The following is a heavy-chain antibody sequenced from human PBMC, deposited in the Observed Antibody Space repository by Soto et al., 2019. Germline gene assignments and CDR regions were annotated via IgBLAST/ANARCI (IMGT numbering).Heavy chain of an antibody. CDR3: AKPPVRKSEHLSF. CDR1: GLTLNDYA. V-gene: IGHV3-23*01. CDR2: IRGSEDTT. D-gene: IGHD3-10*01. Sequence: QPGGSLRLSCAGSGLTLNDYAMSWVRQAPGKGLEWVSSIRGSEDTTFYADSVRGRFTISRDDSKNTLSLQMNSLRAEDTALYYCAKPPVRKSEHLSFWGQGTLVTVSS. J-gene: IGHJ4*02.